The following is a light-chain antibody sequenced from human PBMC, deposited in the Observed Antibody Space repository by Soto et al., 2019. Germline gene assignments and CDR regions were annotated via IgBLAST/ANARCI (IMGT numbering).Light chain of an antibody. J-gene: IGKJ1*01. CDR1: QPISNW. CDR2: KAS. CDR3: QQYNSYAT. Sequence: DTQMTQSPSTLSASVGERVTITCRASQPISNWVAWYQQKPGKAPKLLIYKASSLESGVPSRFSGSRSGTEFTLTISSLQPDDFATYYCQQYNSYATFGQGTKVEIK. V-gene: IGKV1-5*03.